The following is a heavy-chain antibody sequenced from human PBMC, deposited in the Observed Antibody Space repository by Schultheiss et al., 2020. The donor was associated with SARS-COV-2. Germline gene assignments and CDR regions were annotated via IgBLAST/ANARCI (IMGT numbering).Heavy chain of an antibody. Sequence: GGSLRLSCKGSGYSFTSYWIGWVRQMPGKGLEWMGIIYPGDSDTRYSPSFQGQVTISADKSISTAYLQWSSLKASDTAMYYCARSLTMVRGVITGGYYYGMDVWGQGTTVTVSS. J-gene: IGHJ6*02. CDR1: GYSFTSYW. V-gene: IGHV5-51*01. CDR2: IYPGDSDT. CDR3: ARSLTMVRGVITGGYYYGMDV. D-gene: IGHD3-10*01.